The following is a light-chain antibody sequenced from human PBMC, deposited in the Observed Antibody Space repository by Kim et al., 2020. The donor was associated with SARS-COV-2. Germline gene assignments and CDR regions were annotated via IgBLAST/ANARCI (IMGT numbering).Light chain of an antibody. Sequence: QSLTLSCTGPRSDVGNYNLVSWYQQRPGKAPKLMIFEVSKRPSGVSYRFSGSKSGDTASLTISGLQAEDEADYYCCSYAGSRNFVLFGGGTQLTVL. CDR2: EVS. CDR3: CSYAGSRNFVL. V-gene: IGLV2-23*02. CDR1: RSDVGNYNL. J-gene: IGLJ2*01.